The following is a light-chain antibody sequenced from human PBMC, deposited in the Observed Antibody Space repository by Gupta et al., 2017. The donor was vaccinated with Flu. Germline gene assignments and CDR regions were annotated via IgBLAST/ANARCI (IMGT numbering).Light chain of an antibody. V-gene: IGKV3-15*01. CDR2: DAS. J-gene: IGKJ1*01. CDR3: QQYNTWQT. Sequence: EIVMTQSPATLSVSPGERATRSCRASQSVSSNLAWFQQTPGQAPRLLIYDASNRATGIPARFSGSGSVTEFTLTSSSRQSEDFAVYHWQQYNTWQTFGQGTKVEIK. CDR1: QSVSSN.